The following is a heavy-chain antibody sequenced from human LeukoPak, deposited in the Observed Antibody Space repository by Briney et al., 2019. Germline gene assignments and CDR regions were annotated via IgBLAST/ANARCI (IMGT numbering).Heavy chain of an antibody. V-gene: IGHV3-30*02. Sequence: GGSLRLSCAASGFTFSSYAMHWVRQAPGKGLEWVAFIRYDGSNKYYVDSVKGRFTISRDNSKNTLYLQMNSLRAEDTAVYYCARDAQYSSGWYAGPSWFDPWGQGTLVTVSS. D-gene: IGHD6-19*01. J-gene: IGHJ5*02. CDR1: GFTFSSYA. CDR3: ARDAQYSSGWYAGPSWFDP. CDR2: IRYDGSNK.